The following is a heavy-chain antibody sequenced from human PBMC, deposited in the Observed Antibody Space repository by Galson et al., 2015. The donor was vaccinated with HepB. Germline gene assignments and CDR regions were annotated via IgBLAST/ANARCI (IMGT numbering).Heavy chain of an antibody. Sequence: SRRLSCAASGFTFSRYGMHWVRQAPGKGLEWVAVISYDGSNKYYADSVKGRFTISRDNSKNTLYLQMNSLRAEDTAVYYCAKVYDSSGYYLHDAFDIWGQGTMVTVSS. CDR3: AKVYDSSGYYLHDAFDI. V-gene: IGHV3-30*18. CDR1: GFTFSRYG. D-gene: IGHD3-22*01. J-gene: IGHJ3*02. CDR2: ISYDGSNK.